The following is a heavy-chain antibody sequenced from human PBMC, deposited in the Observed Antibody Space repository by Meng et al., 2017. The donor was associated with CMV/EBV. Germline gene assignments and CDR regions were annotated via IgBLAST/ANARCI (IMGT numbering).Heavy chain of an antibody. V-gene: IGHV3-48*03. CDR3: TRDGYGGAFDY. CDR1: GFTFSSYE. D-gene: IGHD4-23*01. J-gene: IGHJ4*02. CDR2: ISSSGSTI. Sequence: GESLKISCAASGFTFSSYEMNWVRQAPGKGLEWVSDISSSGSTIYYADSVKGRFTISRDNAKNSLYLQMESLRAEDTALYYCTRDGYGGAFDYWGQGTLVTVSS.